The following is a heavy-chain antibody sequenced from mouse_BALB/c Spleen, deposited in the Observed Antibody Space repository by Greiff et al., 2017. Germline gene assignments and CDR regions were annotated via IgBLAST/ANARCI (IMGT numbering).Heavy chain of an antibody. CDR1: GYSFTDYN. D-gene: IGHD2-1*01. CDR3: ARGMVTTAYYYAMDD. J-gene: IGHJ4*01. Sequence: EVHLVESGPELVKPGASVKVSCKASGYSFTDYNMYWVKQSHGKSLEWIGYIDPYNGGTSYNQKFKGKATLTVDKSSSTAFMHLNSLTSEDSAVYYCARGMVTTAYYYAMDDWGQGTSVTVSS. V-gene: IGHV1S135*01. CDR2: IDPYNGGT.